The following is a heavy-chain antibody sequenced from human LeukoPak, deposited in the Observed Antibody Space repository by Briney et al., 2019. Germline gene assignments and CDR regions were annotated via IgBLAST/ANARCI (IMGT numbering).Heavy chain of an antibody. J-gene: IGHJ3*02. CDR1: GFTFSSYA. CDR2: ISGSGGST. V-gene: IGHV3-23*01. Sequence: GGSLRLSCAASGFTFSSYAMSWVRQAPGKGLEWVSAISGSGGSTYYADSVKGRFTTSRDNSKNTLYLQMNSLRAEDTAVYYCAKPKDVGYYYDSSGYYSGDAFDIWGQGTMVTVSS. D-gene: IGHD3-22*01. CDR3: AKPKDVGYYYDSSGYYSGDAFDI.